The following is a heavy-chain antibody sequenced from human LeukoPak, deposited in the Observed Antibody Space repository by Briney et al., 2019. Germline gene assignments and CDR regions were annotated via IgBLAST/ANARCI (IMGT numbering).Heavy chain of an antibody. CDR1: GFAFSSYG. J-gene: IGHJ4*02. CDR3: AKEPGVAAAGKAYFDY. CDR2: VSYDGSNK. D-gene: IGHD6-13*01. Sequence: GGSLRLSCAASGFAFSSYGMHWVRQAPGKGLEWVAVVSYDGSNKYYADSVKGRFTISRDNSKNTLYLQMNSLRAEDTAVYYCAKEPGVAAAGKAYFDYWGQGTLITVSS. V-gene: IGHV3-30*18.